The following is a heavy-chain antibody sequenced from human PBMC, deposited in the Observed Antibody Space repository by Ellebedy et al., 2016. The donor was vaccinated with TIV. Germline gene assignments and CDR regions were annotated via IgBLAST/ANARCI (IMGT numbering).Heavy chain of an antibody. V-gene: IGHV1-2*02. CDR2: INPNSGVT. CDR1: GYTFTDYY. Sequence: AASVTVSCKASGYTFTDYYIHWVRQAPGQGLEWMGWINPNSGVTHFAPRFQGRVTLTRDTSTSTAYMELSSLRSDDTAVYYCAREPLPSNTQEWTQGFDSWGQGTLVTVSS. J-gene: IGHJ4*02. D-gene: IGHD3-3*01. CDR3: AREPLPSNTQEWTQGFDS.